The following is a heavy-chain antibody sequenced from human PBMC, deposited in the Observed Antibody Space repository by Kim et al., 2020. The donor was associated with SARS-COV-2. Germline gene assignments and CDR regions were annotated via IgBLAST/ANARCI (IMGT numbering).Heavy chain of an antibody. D-gene: IGHD1-26*01. J-gene: IGHJ4*02. CDR3: ARRGRRTGRGYYFDY. Sequence: QKFQGRVTMTRDTSTSTVYMELSSLRSEDTAVYYCARRGRRTGRGYYFDYWGQGTLVTVSS. V-gene: IGHV1-46*01.